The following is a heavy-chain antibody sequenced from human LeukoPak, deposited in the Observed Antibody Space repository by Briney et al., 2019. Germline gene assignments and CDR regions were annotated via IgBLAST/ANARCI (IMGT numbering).Heavy chain of an antibody. CDR2: ISATSGNT. V-gene: IGHV1-18*01. CDR1: GYTFTERG. CDR3: GKGSSGWSRDP. D-gene: IGHD6-19*01. Sequence: ASVKVSCKASGYTFTERGISWMRHVPGQGLEWMGWISATSGNTYYAQTFQDRVTMTTDASTSTAYMELRDLTADDTAVYYCGKGSSGWSRDPWGQGTLVTVSS. J-gene: IGHJ5*02.